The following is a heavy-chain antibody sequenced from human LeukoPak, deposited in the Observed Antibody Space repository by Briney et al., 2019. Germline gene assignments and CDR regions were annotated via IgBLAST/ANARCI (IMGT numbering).Heavy chain of an antibody. CDR2: ISHSGNT. Sequence: SETLSLTCTVSGNSISSGYYWGWIRQPPGKGLKWIGSISHSGNTYYNPSLKSRVTISVDTSKNQFSLKLSSVTAADTAVYYCAGDFWSGYYFRDWGQGTLVTVSS. CDR3: AGDFWSGYYFRD. CDR1: GNSISSGYY. V-gene: IGHV4-38-2*02. J-gene: IGHJ4*02. D-gene: IGHD3-3*01.